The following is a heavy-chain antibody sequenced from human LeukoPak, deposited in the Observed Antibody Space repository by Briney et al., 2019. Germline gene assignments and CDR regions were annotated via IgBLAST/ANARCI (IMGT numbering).Heavy chain of an antibody. CDR3: ARDSGSYLQPTDF. D-gene: IGHD1-26*01. Sequence: PGGSLRLSCAASGFTFTSYAMTWVRQAPGKGLEWVSSIGGSGDATYYADAVKGRFRVSRDNSKNTLYLQMNSLRADDTALYHCARDSGSYLQPTDFWGHGTLVTVSS. CDR2: IGGSGDAT. J-gene: IGHJ4*01. CDR1: GFTFTSYA. V-gene: IGHV3-23*01.